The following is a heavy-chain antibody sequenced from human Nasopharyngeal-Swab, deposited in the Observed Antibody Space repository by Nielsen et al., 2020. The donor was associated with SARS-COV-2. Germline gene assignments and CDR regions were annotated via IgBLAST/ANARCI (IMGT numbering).Heavy chain of an antibody. J-gene: IGHJ4*02. V-gene: IGHV4-39*01. D-gene: IGHD3-10*01. CDR3: ARARSYGSGRNPKGGGNFDY. Sequence: WIRQPPGKGLEWIGSIYYSGSTYYNPSLKSRVTISVDTSKNQFSLKLSSVTAADTAVYYCARARSYGSGRNPKGGGNFDYWGQGTRVTVSS. CDR2: IYYSGST.